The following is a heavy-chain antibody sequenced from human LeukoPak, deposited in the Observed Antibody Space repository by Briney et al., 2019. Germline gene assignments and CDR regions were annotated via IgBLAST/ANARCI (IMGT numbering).Heavy chain of an antibody. D-gene: IGHD6-13*01. CDR1: GGSFSGYY. CDR2: INHSGST. J-gene: IGHJ4*02. V-gene: IGHV4-34*01. Sequence: SETLSLTCAVYGGSFSGYYWSWIRQPPGKGLEWSEEINHSGSTNYNPSLKSRVTISVDTSKNQFSLKLSSVTAADTAVYYCAKDRPEYSSSWWGIFDYWGQGTLVTVSS. CDR3: AKDRPEYSSSWWGIFDY.